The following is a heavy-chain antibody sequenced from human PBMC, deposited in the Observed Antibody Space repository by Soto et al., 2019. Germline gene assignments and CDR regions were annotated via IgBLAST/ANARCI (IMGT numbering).Heavy chain of an antibody. CDR1: GGTFSSYA. V-gene: IGHV1-69*13. CDR2: ITPIFGTA. J-gene: IGHJ3*02. Sequence: AASVKVSCKASGGTFSSYAISWVRQAPGQGREWMGGITPIFGTANYAQKFQGRVTITADESTSTAYMELSSLRSEDTAVYYCARHYYDSSGYLYAFDIWGQGTMVTVSS. D-gene: IGHD3-22*01. CDR3: ARHYYDSSGYLYAFDI.